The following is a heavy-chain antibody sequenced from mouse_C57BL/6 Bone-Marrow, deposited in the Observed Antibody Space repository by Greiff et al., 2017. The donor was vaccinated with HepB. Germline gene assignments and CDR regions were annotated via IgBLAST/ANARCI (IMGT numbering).Heavy chain of an antibody. CDR1: GYTFTSYW. CDR2: IYPGNSDT. J-gene: IGHJ4*01. D-gene: IGHD1-1*01. CDR3: TPLITTVVAYYAMDY. Sequence: EVQLQESGTVLARPGASVKMSCKTSGYTFTSYWMHWVKQRPGQGLEWIGAIYPGNSDTSYNQKFKGKAKLTAVTSASTAYMELSSLTNEDSAVYYCTPLITTVVAYYAMDYWGQGTSVTVSS. V-gene: IGHV1-5*01.